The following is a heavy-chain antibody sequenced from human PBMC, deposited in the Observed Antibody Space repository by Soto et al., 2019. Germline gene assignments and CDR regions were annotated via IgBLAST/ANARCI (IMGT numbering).Heavy chain of an antibody. CDR2: IKQDGSEK. D-gene: IGHD5-18*01. CDR3: ARGGYSYGYFYFDY. V-gene: IGHV3-7*03. CDR1: GFTFSSYW. Sequence: LRLSCAASGFTFSSYWMSWVRQAPGKGLEWVANIKQDGSEKYYVDSVKGRFTISRDNAKNSLYLQMNSLRAEDTAVYYCARGGYSYGYFYFDYWGQGTLVTVSS. J-gene: IGHJ4*02.